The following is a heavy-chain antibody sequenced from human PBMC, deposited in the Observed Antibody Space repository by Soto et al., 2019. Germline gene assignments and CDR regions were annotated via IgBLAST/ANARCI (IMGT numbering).Heavy chain of an antibody. V-gene: IGHV4-61*08. D-gene: IGHD2-21*02. CDR1: GGSISSGGYY. CDR2: IYYSGST. J-gene: IGHJ6*02. CDR3: ARQGDRYYFYGMDV. Sequence: PSETLSLTCTVSGGSISSGGYYWSWIRQHPGKGLEWIGYIYYSGSTNYNPSLKSRVTISVDTSKNQFSLKLSSVTAADTAMYYCARQGDRYYFYGMDVWGQGTTVTVS.